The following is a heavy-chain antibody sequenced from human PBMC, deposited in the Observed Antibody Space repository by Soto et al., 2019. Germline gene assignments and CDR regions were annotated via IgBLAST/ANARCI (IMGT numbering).Heavy chain of an antibody. CDR2: VHYSGST. J-gene: IGHJ4*02. D-gene: IGHD3-22*01. CDR3: ARQHYYDSSGYYTWN. V-gene: IGHV4-39*01. Sequence: SEARSRTCSVAGGCIRSNIYYWGWIRQPPGKGLEWSATVHYSGSTYYTPSLKNRVTISADTSYNQCSLRLNSVTAADTAVYYCARQHYYDSSGYYTWNWGQGTLVTVS. CDR1: GGCIRSNIYY.